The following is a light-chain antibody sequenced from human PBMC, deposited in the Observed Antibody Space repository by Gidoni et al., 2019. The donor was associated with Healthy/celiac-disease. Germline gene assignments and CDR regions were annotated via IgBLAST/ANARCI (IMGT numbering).Light chain of an antibody. V-gene: IGKV1-12*02. CDR1: QGISRW. CDR2: TAS. Sequence: DIQMTQSPSSVSASVGDRVTITCRASQGISRWLAWYQQKPGNAPNLLIYTASNLQSGVPSRFSGGGSGTDFTLTISALQPEDFASYYCQQANSLPFTFGQGTRLQIK. CDR3: QQANSLPFT. J-gene: IGKJ5*01.